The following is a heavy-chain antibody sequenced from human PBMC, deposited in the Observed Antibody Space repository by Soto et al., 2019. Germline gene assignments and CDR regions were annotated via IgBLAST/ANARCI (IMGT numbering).Heavy chain of an antibody. J-gene: IGHJ6*03. Sequence: SETLSLTCTVSGGSISSYYWSWIRQPPGKGLEWIGYIYYSGSTNYNPSLKSRVTISVDTSKNQFSLKLSSVTAADTAVYYCARGRLELRAMDVWGKGTTVTVS. D-gene: IGHD1-7*01. CDR2: IYYSGST. CDR1: GGSISSYY. CDR3: ARGRLELRAMDV. V-gene: IGHV4-59*12.